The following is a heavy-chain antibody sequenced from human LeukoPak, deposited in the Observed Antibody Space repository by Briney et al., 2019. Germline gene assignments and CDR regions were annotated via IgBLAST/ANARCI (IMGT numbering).Heavy chain of an antibody. Sequence: TGGSLRLSSAASGFTFTSYSMNWVRQAPGKGLEWVSTISGGGGSTYYADSVKGRFTISRDNSKNTLYLQMNSLRAEDTAVYYCASRATVTTDRFWFDPWGQGTLVTVSS. CDR2: ISGGGGST. CDR3: ASRATVTTDRFWFDP. J-gene: IGHJ5*02. CDR1: GFTFTSYS. V-gene: IGHV3-23*01. D-gene: IGHD4-11*01.